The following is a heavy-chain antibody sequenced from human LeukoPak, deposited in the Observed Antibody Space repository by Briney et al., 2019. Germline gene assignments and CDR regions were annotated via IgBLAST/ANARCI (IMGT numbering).Heavy chain of an antibody. D-gene: IGHD4-17*01. CDR1: GFTFSSYS. Sequence: GGSLRLSCAASGFTFSSYSMNWVRQAPGKGLEWVSYISSSSSTIYYADSVKGRFTISRDNAKNSLYLQMNSLRAEDTAVYYCASTVTKGWFDPWGQGTLVTVSS. CDR3: ASTVTKGWFDP. V-gene: IGHV3-48*04. J-gene: IGHJ5*02. CDR2: ISSSSSTI.